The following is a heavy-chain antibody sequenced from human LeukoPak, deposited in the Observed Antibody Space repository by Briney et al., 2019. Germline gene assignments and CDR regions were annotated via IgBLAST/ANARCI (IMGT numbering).Heavy chain of an antibody. J-gene: IGHJ3*02. D-gene: IGHD3-9*01. CDR2: IRYDGSEK. CDR1: GFTFSSRG. Sequence: PGGSLRLSCAVSGFTFSSRGMHWVRQAPGKGQEWVAFIRYDGSEKDYADPVKGRFTISRDNSKNTLYLQMNSLRAEDTAVYYCWVRYSPDAFDIWGQGTMVTVSS. V-gene: IGHV3-30*02. CDR3: WVRYSPDAFDI.